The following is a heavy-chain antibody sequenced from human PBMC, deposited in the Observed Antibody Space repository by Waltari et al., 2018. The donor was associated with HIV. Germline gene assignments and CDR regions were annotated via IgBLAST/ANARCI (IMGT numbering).Heavy chain of an antibody. CDR2: ISSSSSFI. Sequence: EVQLVESGGGLVKPGGCLRLSCAASGFSFSTYSMHWVRQAPGKGLEWVSSISSSSSFIYYADSVKGRFTISRDNAKNSLYLLMSTLRAEDTAVYYCARTYSKGHRGDHDACDIWGQGTMVTVSS. V-gene: IGHV3-21*01. CDR3: ARTYSKGHRGDHDACDI. CDR1: GFSFSTYS. J-gene: IGHJ3*02. D-gene: IGHD4-4*01.